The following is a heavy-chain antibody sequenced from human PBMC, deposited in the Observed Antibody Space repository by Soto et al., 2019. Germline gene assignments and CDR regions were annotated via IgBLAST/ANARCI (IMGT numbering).Heavy chain of an antibody. CDR2: IWYDGSNK. V-gene: IGHV3-33*01. Sequence: GGSLRLSCAASGFTFSSYGMHWVRQAPGKGLEWVAVIWYDGSNKYYADSVKGRFTISRDNSKNTLYLQMNSLRAEDTAVYYCARGPLVNYDSSGYYYDPAFDYWGQGTLVTVSS. J-gene: IGHJ4*02. CDR3: ARGPLVNYDSSGYYYDPAFDY. D-gene: IGHD3-22*01. CDR1: GFTFSSYG.